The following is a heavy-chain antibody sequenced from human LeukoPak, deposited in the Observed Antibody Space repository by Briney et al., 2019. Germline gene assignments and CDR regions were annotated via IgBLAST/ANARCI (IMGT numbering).Heavy chain of an antibody. J-gene: IGHJ4*02. D-gene: IGHD6-19*01. CDR2: ISGSGGST. V-gene: IGHV3-23*01. CDR1: GFTFSSYA. CDR3: AKGSGKQWLVLCPLDY. Sequence: GGSLRLSCAASGFTFSSYAMSWVRQAPGKGLEWVSAISGSGGSTYYADSVKGRFTISRDNSKNTLYLQMNSLRAEDTAVYYCAKGSGKQWLVLCPLDYWGQGTLVTVSS.